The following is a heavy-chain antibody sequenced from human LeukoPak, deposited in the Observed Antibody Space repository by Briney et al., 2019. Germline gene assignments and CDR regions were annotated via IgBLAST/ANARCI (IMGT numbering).Heavy chain of an antibody. CDR2: INPNSGGT. V-gene: IGHV1-2*02. J-gene: IGHJ4*02. D-gene: IGHD2-21*02. CDR1: GYTFTGYY. Sequence: ASVKVSCKASGYTFTGYYMHWVRQAPGQGLEWMGWINPNSGGTNYAQKFQGRVTMTRDTSISTAYMELSRLRSDDTAVYYCARSNIAVVTAVPDYWGQGTLVTVSS. CDR3: ARSNIAVVTAVPDY.